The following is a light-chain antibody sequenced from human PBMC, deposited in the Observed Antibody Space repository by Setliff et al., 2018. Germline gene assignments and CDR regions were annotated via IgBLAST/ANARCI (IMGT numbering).Light chain of an antibody. Sequence: QSALTQPPSASGPPGQSVTISCTGTSSDVGGYNYVSWYQQHPGKAPKLMIYEVSKRPSGVPDRFSGSKPGNTASLTVSGLQAEDEADYYCSSYAGSNNYVFGTGTKVTVL. V-gene: IGLV2-8*01. CDR1: SSDVGGYNY. J-gene: IGLJ1*01. CDR2: EVS. CDR3: SSYAGSNNYV.